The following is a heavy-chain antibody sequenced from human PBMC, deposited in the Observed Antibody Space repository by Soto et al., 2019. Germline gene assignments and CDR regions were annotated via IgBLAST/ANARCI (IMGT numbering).Heavy chain of an antibody. D-gene: IGHD6-6*01. J-gene: IGHJ6*02. CDR2: ISAYNGNT. CDR3: ARDLPIAARPRYYYYYGMDV. V-gene: IGHV1-18*04. Sequence: GASLKVSCKASGYTFTIYGISWVRQAPGQGLEWMGWISAYNGNTNYAQKLQGRVTMTTDTSTSTAYMELRSLRSDDTAVYYCARDLPIAARPRYYYYYGMDVWGQGTTVTVSS. CDR1: GYTFTIYG.